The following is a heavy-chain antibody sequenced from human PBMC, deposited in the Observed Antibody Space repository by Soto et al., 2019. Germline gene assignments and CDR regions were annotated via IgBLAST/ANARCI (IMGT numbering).Heavy chain of an antibody. CDR2: IRDKAKSYTT. V-gene: IGHV3-72*01. D-gene: IGHD5-18*01. Sequence: EVQLVESGGGLVQPGGSLRLSCAASGFTFSDYYMDWVRQAPGKGLEWVGRIRDKAKSYTTDYAASVKGRFTISRDDSKNSQYLQMDSLKTEDTALYYCVAYSYGRIDYWGQGTLVTVSS. CDR1: GFTFSDYY. CDR3: VAYSYGRIDY. J-gene: IGHJ4*02.